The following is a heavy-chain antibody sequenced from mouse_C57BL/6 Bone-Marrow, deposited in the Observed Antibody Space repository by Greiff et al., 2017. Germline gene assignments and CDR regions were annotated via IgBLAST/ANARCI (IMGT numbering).Heavy chain of an antibody. J-gene: IGHJ2*01. CDR3: ARWGDYDY. D-gene: IGHD2-4*01. Sequence: QVQLQQPGAELVKPGASVKLSCKASGYTFTSYWMQWVKQRPGQGLEWIGEIDPSDSYTNYNQKCKGKATLTVDQSSSTAYMQLSSLTSEDSAVYYCARWGDYDYGGQGTTRSVSS. CDR2: IDPSDSYT. V-gene: IGHV1-50*01. CDR1: GYTFTSYW.